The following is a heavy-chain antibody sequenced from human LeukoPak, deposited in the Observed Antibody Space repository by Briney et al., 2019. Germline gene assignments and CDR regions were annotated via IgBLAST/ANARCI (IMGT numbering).Heavy chain of an antibody. CDR1: GSTFSSYD. D-gene: IGHD5-18*01. Sequence: PGGSLRLSCAASGSTFSSYDMHWVRQATGKGLEWVSAIGTAGDTYYPGSVKGRFTISRENAKNSLYLQMNSLRAGDTAVYYCARSVDTAMVGDRGFDYWGQGTLVTVSS. CDR2: IGTAGDT. V-gene: IGHV3-13*01. J-gene: IGHJ4*02. CDR3: ARSVDTAMVGDRGFDY.